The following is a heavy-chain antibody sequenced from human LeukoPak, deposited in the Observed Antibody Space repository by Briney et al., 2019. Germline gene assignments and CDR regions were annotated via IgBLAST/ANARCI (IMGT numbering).Heavy chain of an antibody. CDR3: AKSPGGSGIAYGLDV. CDR1: GFTFSNYA. J-gene: IGHJ6*02. Sequence: GGSLRLSCAASGFTFSNYALSWVRQAPGKGLEWVSCISYSGSTHYTDSVKGRFTISRDNPKNTLYLQVNSLRAEDTAVYYCAKSPGGSGIAYGLDVWGQGTTVTVSS. D-gene: IGHD6-13*01. CDR2: ISYSGST. V-gene: IGHV3-23*01.